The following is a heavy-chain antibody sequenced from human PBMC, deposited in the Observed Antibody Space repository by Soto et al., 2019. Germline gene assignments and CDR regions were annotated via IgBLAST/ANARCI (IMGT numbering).Heavy chain of an antibody. Sequence: GGSVRLSCAASGFPFSIYEMNLVRQAPGKGLEWVSYISSSGSTIYYADSVKGRFTISRDNAKNSLYLQMNSLRAEDTAVYYCARSYYGTSQDSWGQGKLVTV. V-gene: IGHV3-48*03. D-gene: IGHD3-10*01. J-gene: IGHJ4*02. CDR3: ARSYYGTSQDS. CDR2: ISSSGSTI. CDR1: GFPFSIYE.